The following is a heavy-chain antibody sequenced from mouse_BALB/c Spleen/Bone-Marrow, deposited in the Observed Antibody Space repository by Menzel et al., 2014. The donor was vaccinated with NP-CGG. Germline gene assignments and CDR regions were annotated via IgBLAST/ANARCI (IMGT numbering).Heavy chain of an antibody. J-gene: IGHJ2*01. Sequence: EVQVVESGAELVKPGASVKLSCTGSGFNIKDTLMHWVKQRPEQGLGWIGRIDPANGNTKYDPKFQGKATITADTSSNTAYLQLTRLTSEDTAVYYCTRGEDYWGQGTTLAVFS. CDR3: TRGEDY. CDR2: IDPANGNT. V-gene: IGHV14-3*02. CDR1: GFNIKDTL.